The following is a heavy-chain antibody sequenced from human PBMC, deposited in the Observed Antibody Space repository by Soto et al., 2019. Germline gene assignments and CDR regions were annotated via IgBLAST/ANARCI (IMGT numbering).Heavy chain of an antibody. CDR3: AKHNSGWYYYMDV. Sequence: GVSMRLSCAASGFPIGSHGMQWVRKAPGKGLEWVAAIRYDGSNKYDADSVKGRFTISRDNSKNTLYLQMNSLRAEDTAVYYCAKHNSGWYYYMDVWGKGTTVTVSS. CDR2: IRYDGSNK. D-gene: IGHD6-19*01. CDR1: GFPIGSHG. V-gene: IGHV3-33*06. J-gene: IGHJ6*03.